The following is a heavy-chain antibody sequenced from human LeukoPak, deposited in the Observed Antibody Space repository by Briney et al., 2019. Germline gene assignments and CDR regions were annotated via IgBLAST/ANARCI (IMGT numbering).Heavy chain of an antibody. CDR1: GFTVSSNS. J-gene: IGHJ3*02. V-gene: IGHV3-53*01. CDR3: ARMDSSGSDAFDI. Sequence: GGSLRLSCTVSGFTVSSNSMSWVRQAPGKGLEWVSFIYSDNTHYSDSVKGRFTISRDNAKNSLYPQMNSLRAEDTAVYYCARMDSSGSDAFDIWGQGTMVTVSS. CDR2: IYSDNT. D-gene: IGHD3-22*01.